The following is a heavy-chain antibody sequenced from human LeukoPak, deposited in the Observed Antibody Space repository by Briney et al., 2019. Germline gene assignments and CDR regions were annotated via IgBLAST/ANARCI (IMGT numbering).Heavy chain of an antibody. CDR1: GGSISSYY. D-gene: IGHD7-27*01. CDR2: IYTSGST. V-gene: IGHV4-4*07. CDR3: ARGYNWGSPTRNFYYLDV. J-gene: IGHJ6*03. Sequence: SETLSLTCTVSGGSISSYYRSWIRQPAGKGLEWIGRIYTSGSTNYNPSLKSRVTMSVDTSKNQFSLKLRSVTAADTAVYYCARGYNWGSPTRNFYYLDVWGKGTTVTVSS.